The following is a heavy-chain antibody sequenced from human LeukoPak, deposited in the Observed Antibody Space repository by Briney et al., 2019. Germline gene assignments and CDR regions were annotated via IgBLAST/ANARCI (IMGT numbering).Heavy chain of an antibody. CDR3: ARHDYGSGTYYTHDY. Sequence: GASVRVSCKASGYTLTNYALNWVRQTPGQGLEWMGWIDTNTGNPTYAQGFTGRCVFSLDTSVSTAYLQISSLKAEDTAVYYCARHDYGSGTYYTHDYWGQGTLVTVSS. CDR2: IDTNTGNP. V-gene: IGHV7-4-1*02. J-gene: IGHJ4*02. CDR1: GYTLTNYA. D-gene: IGHD3-10*01.